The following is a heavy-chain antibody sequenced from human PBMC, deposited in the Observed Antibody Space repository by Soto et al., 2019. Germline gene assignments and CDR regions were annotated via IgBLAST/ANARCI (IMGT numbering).Heavy chain of an antibody. CDR2: VYYSGTT. CDR3: ARWHYYDSSGYRSFDY. Sequence: LSLTCTVSGGSVRSAIYYWTWIRQPPGKGLEWIGYVYYSGTTKSNPSLKSRVIISLDTSKNQFSLKLSSVTAADTAVYYCARWHYYDSSGYRSFDYWGQGTPVTVSS. J-gene: IGHJ4*02. V-gene: IGHV4-61*01. CDR1: GGSVRSAIYY. D-gene: IGHD3-22*01.